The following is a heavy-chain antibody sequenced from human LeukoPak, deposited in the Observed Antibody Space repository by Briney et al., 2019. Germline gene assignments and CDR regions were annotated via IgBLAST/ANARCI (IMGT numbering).Heavy chain of an antibody. V-gene: IGHV3-30*03. CDR2: ISYDGSNK. D-gene: IGHD6-19*01. CDR3: ARDRGTGIAVAGTNQIDY. Sequence: PGGSLRLSCAASGFTFSSYGMHWVRQAPGKGLEWVAVISYDGSNKYYADSVKGRFTISRDNSKNTLYLQMNSLRAEDTAVYYCARDRGTGIAVAGTNQIDYWGQGTLVTVSS. J-gene: IGHJ4*02. CDR1: GFTFSSYG.